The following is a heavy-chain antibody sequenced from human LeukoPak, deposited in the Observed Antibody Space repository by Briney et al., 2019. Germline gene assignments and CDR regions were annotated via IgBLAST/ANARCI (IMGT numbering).Heavy chain of an antibody. CDR1: GGSISSYY. V-gene: IGHV4-59*08. CDR2: IYYSGST. J-gene: IGHJ4*02. D-gene: IGHD5-18*01. CDR3: ARQGYSYGYYYFDY. Sequence: SETLSLTCTVSGGSISSYYWSWIRQPPGKGLEWIGYIYYSGSTNYNPSLKSRVTISVDTSKNQFSLKLSSVTAADTAVYYCARQGYSYGYYYFDYWGRGTLVTVSS.